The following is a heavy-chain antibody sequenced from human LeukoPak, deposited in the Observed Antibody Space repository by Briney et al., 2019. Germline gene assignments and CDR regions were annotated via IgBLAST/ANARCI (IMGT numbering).Heavy chain of an antibody. V-gene: IGHV1-18*01. D-gene: IGHD6-13*01. CDR3: ARDHAAAAGVFDY. J-gene: IGHJ4*02. CDR2: ISAYNGNT. Sequence: ASVKVSCKASEGTFSSYAISWVRQAPGQGLERMGWISAYNGNTNYAQKLQGRVTMTTDTSTSTAYMELRSLRSDDTAVYYCARDHAAAAGVFDYWGQGTLVTVSS. CDR1: EGTFSSYA.